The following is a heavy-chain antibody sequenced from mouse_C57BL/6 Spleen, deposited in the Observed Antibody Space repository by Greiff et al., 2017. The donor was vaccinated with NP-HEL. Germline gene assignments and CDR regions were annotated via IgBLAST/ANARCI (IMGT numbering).Heavy chain of an antibody. D-gene: IGHD2-4*01. V-gene: IGHV1-69*01. CDR3: AVNGGDYDGAFAY. CDR1: GYTFTSYW. Sequence: QVQLQQPGAELVMPGASVKLSCKASGYTFTSYWMHWVKQRPGQGLEWIGEIDPSDSYTNYNQKFKGKSTLTVDKSSSTAYMQLSSLTSEDSAVYYCAVNGGDYDGAFAYWGQGTLVTVSA. CDR2: IDPSDSYT. J-gene: IGHJ3*01.